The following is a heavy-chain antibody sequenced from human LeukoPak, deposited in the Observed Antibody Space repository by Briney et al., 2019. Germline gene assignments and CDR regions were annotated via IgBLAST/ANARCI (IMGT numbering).Heavy chain of an antibody. D-gene: IGHD5-18*01. J-gene: IGHJ5*02. CDR2: IYYTGST. V-gene: IGHV4-59*12. CDR1: GGSISSYY. Sequence: PSETLSLTCTISGGSISSYYWSWIRQPPGKGLEWIGYIYYTGSTNHNPSLKSRVTISVDTSKNQFSLKLASVTAADTAIYYCAKGAGGFSYYNWFDPWGQGTLVTVSS. CDR3: AKGAGGFSYYNWFDP.